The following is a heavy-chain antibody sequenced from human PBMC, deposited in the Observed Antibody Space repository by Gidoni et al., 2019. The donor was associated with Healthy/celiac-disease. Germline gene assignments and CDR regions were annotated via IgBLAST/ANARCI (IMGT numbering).Heavy chain of an antibody. CDR2: IIPIFGTA. J-gene: IGHJ3*02. CDR1: GGPFSSSA. D-gene: IGHD1-26*01. V-gene: IGHV1-69*01. Sequence: QVQLVQSGAEVKKPGSSVKVPCKASGGPFSSSAISWVRQAPGQGLEWMGGIIPIFGTANYAQKFQGRVTITADESTSTAYMELSSLRSEDTAVYYCARDPRGGSYLGSGNDAFDIWGQGTMVTVSS. CDR3: ARDPRGGSYLGSGNDAFDI.